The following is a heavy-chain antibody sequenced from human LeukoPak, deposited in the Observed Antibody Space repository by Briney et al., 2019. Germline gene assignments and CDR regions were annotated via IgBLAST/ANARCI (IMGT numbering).Heavy chain of an antibody. CDR1: GDSVPSNSAA. CDR2: TYYRCKWYN. CDR3: ARDPSGGWPIVDAFDI. J-gene: IGHJ3*02. D-gene: IGHD6-19*01. V-gene: IGHV6-1*01. Sequence: SQTLSLTCAISGDSVPSNSAAWNWLRQSPSRGLEWLGRTYYRCKWYNDYAVSVKSRITINPDTSKNQFSLQLNSVTPEDTAVYYCARDPSGGWPIVDAFDIWGQGTMVTVSS.